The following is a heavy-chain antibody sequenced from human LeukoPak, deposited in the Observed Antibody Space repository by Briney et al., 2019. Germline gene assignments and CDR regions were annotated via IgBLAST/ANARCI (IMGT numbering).Heavy chain of an antibody. D-gene: IGHD2-2*01. CDR1: GYTFSSYG. V-gene: IGHV1-18*01. CDR2: ISAYNGNT. CDR3: ARPPEGYCSSTSCYDHPYYYYYGMDV. Sequence: ASVKVSCKASGYTFSSYGISWVRQAPGQGLEWMGWISAYNGNTNYAQKLQGRVTMTTDTSTSTAYMELGSLRSEDTAVYYCARPPEGYCSSTSCYDHPYYYYYGMDVWGQGTTVAVSS. J-gene: IGHJ6*02.